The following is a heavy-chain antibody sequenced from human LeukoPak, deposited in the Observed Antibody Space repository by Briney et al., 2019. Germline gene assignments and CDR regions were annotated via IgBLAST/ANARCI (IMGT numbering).Heavy chain of an antibody. Sequence: NPSETLSHTCTVSGGSISSGGYYWSWIRQHPGKGLEWIGYIYYSGSTYYNPSLKSRVTISVDTSKNQFSLKLSSVTAADTAVYYCARVELGVYYFDYWGQGTLVTVSS. CDR1: GGSISSGGYY. CDR3: ARVELGVYYFDY. D-gene: IGHD7-27*01. J-gene: IGHJ4*02. V-gene: IGHV4-31*03. CDR2: IYYSGST.